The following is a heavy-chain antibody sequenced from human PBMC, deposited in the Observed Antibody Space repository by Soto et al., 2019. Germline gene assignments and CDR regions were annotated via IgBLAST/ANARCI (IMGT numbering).Heavy chain of an antibody. Sequence: PSETLSLTCTVSGGSISSVDYYWSWIRQPPGKGMEWIGNIYYSGSTYYNPSLRSRAIMSVDTSQNQFSLKLSSLTAADTAVYFCARADHSSDRFDXWGQGALVTVSX. CDR1: GGSISSVDYY. V-gene: IGHV4-30-4*01. J-gene: IGHJ4*02. CDR2: IYYSGST. CDR3: ARADHSSDRFDX. D-gene: IGHD2-15*01.